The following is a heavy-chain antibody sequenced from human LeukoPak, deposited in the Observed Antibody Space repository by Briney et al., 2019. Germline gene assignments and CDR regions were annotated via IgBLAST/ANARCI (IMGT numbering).Heavy chain of an antibody. Sequence: SSETLSLTCAVYGGSFSGYYWSWIRQPPGKGLEWIGEINHSGSTNYNPSLKSRVTISVDTSKNQFSLKLSSVTAADTAVYYCARGREPYYFDYWGQGTLVTVSS. V-gene: IGHV4-34*01. J-gene: IGHJ4*02. D-gene: IGHD1-1*01. CDR1: GGSFSGYY. CDR2: INHSGST. CDR3: ARGREPYYFDY.